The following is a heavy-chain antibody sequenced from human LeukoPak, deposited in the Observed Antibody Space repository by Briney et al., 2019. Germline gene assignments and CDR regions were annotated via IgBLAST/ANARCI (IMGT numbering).Heavy chain of an antibody. J-gene: IGHJ2*01. Sequence: GASLTLSCAPSGLTFSTYATSWVRHAPGKGLEWVSTISDSGANTNYADSVRGRFTISRDNSKNTLYLQKNSLRADDTAIYYCAKSMTLQWRGFFDLWGRGTHVTVSS. CDR1: GLTFSTYA. D-gene: IGHD6-19*01. CDR2: ISDSGANT. V-gene: IGHV3-23*01. CDR3: AKSMTLQWRGFFDL.